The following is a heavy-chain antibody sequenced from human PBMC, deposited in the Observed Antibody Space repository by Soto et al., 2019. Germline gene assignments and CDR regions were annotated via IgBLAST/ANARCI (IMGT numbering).Heavy chain of an antibody. Sequence: QITWKESGPTLAQPTQTLTLTCSSSGFPLTTSGAGVGSIRLPPGKALEWLAVIYWNDDKRYSPSLKTRLTITEDTSTSQVVLTMSSMDPVDTATYYCARLHPLSIGTDAFDIWGQGTMVTVSS. CDR2: IYWNDDK. CDR1: GFPLTTSGAG. J-gene: IGHJ3*02. D-gene: IGHD2-21*02. V-gene: IGHV2-5*01. CDR3: ARLHPLSIGTDAFDI.